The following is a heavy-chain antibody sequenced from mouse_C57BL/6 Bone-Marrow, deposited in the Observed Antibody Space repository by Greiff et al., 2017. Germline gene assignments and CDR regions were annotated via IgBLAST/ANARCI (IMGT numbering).Heavy chain of an antibody. D-gene: IGHD1-1*01. J-gene: IGHJ2*01. CDR1: GYTFTSYG. CDR2: IYPSGGNT. CDR3: AREDYYDPTC. Sequence: VQLVESGAELARPGASVKLSCKASGYTFTSYGISWVKQRTGQGLEWIGEIYPSGGNTYYNAKFKGKATMTADKSSSTAYMELRSLTSYASAVYFCAREDYYDPTCWGTGTTLTVSS. V-gene: IGHV1-81*01.